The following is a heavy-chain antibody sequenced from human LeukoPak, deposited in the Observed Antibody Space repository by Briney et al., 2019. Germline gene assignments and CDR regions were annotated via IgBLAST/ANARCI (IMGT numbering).Heavy chain of an antibody. Sequence: GGSLRLSCAASGFTFSSYGMHWVRQAPGKGLEWVAVIWYDGSNKYYADSVKGRFTISRDNSKNTLYLQMNSLRAEDTAVYYCARDRQEGQLGYYGMDAWGQGTTVTVSS. CDR3: ARDRQEGQLGYYGMDA. D-gene: IGHD6-6*01. V-gene: IGHV3-33*01. CDR1: GFTFSSYG. CDR2: IWYDGSNK. J-gene: IGHJ6*02.